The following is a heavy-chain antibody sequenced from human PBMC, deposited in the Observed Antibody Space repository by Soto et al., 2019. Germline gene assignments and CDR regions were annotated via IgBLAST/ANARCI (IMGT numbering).Heavy chain of an antibody. V-gene: IGHV4-39*01. D-gene: IGHD2-21*02. CDR2: MYYSGSS. J-gene: IGHJ4*02. Sequence: SETLSLTCSVSGGSTSDKSYFWGWVRQSPGKGLEWIGSMYYSGSSYYNPSLKSRVAISVDTSKNQFSLKLRSVTAADTAVYFCVRQRLRRLKPDFDIWGQGTLVTVS. CDR3: VRQRLRRLKPDFDI. CDR1: GGSTSDKSYF.